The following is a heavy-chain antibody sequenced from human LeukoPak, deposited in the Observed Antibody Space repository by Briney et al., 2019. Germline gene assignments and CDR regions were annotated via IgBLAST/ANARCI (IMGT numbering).Heavy chain of an antibody. CDR2: IKQDGSEK. CDR3: ARERLRITMIVVVRGGAFDI. D-gene: IGHD3-22*01. Sequence: PGGSLRLSCAASGFTFSSYWMSWVRQAPGKGLEWVANIKQDGSEKYYVDSVKGRFTISRDNAKNSPYLQMNSLRAEDTAVYYCARERLRITMIVVVRGGAFDIWGQGTMVTVSS. CDR1: GFTFSSYW. J-gene: IGHJ3*02. V-gene: IGHV3-7*05.